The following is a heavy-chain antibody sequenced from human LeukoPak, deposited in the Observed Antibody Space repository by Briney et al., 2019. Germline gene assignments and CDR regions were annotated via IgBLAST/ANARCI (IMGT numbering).Heavy chain of an antibody. CDR1: GFTFSSYW. Sequence: GGSLRLSCAASGFTFSSYWMHWVRQAPGKGPVWVSRVNSGGSSTSYAEYVKGRFTISRDNAKNTLYLQMNSLRGEHTAVYYCARDRGGWYGDSWGQGVLVTVSS. V-gene: IGHV3-74*01. J-gene: IGHJ4*02. D-gene: IGHD6-19*01. CDR3: ARDRGGWYGDS. CDR2: VNSGGSST.